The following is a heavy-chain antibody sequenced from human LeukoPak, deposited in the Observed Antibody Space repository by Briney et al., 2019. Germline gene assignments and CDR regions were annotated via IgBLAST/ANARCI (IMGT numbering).Heavy chain of an antibody. CDR2: INPNSGGT. CDR3: ASILGYCSGGDCLDY. CDR1: GYTFTGYY. D-gene: IGHD2-15*01. Sequence: GASVKVSCKASGYTFTGYYMHWVRQAPGQGLEWMGWINPNSGGTNYAQKFQGGVTMTRDTSISTAYMELSRLRSDDTAVYYCASILGYCSGGDCLDYWGQGTLVTVSS. J-gene: IGHJ4*02. V-gene: IGHV1-2*02.